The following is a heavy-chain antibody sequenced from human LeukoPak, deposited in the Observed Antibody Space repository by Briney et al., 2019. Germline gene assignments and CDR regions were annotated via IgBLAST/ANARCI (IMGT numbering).Heavy chain of an antibody. V-gene: IGHV4-30-2*01. CDR3: ARQGRGSSAGFDY. D-gene: IGHD6-13*01. CDR2: IYHSGST. Sequence: PSQTLSLTCTVSGGSISSGGYYWRWIRQPPGKGLEWIGYIYHSGSTYYNPSLKSRVTISVDRSKNQFSLKLSSVTAADTAVYYCARQGRGSSAGFDYWGQGTLVTVSS. CDR1: GGSISSGGYY. J-gene: IGHJ4*02.